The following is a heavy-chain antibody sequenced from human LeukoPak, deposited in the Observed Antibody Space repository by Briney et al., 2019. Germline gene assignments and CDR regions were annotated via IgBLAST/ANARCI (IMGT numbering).Heavy chain of an antibody. V-gene: IGHV4-30-4*01. D-gene: IGHD2-15*01. Sequence: SQTLSLTCTVSGGSISSGDYYWSWIRQPPGKGLEWIGHIYYSGTTYNNPSLKSRVTISVDTSNNQFSLKLNSVTAADTAVYFCARGPGYCGGGTCYLHFDYWGQGTLVTVSS. CDR3: ARGPGYCGGGTCYLHFDY. CDR1: GGSISSGDYY. CDR2: IYYSGTT. J-gene: IGHJ4*02.